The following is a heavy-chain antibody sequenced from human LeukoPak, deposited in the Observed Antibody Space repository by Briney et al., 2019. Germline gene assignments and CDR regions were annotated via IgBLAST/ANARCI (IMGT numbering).Heavy chain of an antibody. J-gene: IGHJ4*02. CDR3: ARVEYSSSWFPITLDY. Sequence: ASVKVSCKASGGTFSSYAISWVRQAPGQGLEWMGGIIPIFGTANYAQKFQGRVTITADESTSTAYMELSSLRSEDTAVYYCARVEYSSSWFPITLDYWGQGTLVTVSS. V-gene: IGHV1-69*13. D-gene: IGHD6-13*01. CDR2: IIPIFGTA. CDR1: GGTFSSYA.